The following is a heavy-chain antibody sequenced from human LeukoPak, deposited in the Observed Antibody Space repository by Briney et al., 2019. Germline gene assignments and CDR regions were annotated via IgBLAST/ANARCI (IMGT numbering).Heavy chain of an antibody. J-gene: IGHJ4*02. CDR3: AQVTSGYDPRDH. CDR2: IGGGGGST. CDR1: GFTFSSYA. V-gene: IGHV3-23*01. D-gene: IGHD5-12*01. Sequence: GGSLRLSCAASGFTFSSYAIGWVRQAAGKGLEWVSAIGGGGGSTYYTDSGKGRFTISRDNYKNTLYPQMNSLRAEDTAVYYCAQVTSGYDPRDHWGQGTPVTVSS.